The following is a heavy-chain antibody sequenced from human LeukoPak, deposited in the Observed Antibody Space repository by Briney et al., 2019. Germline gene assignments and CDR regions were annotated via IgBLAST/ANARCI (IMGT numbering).Heavy chain of an antibody. V-gene: IGHV4-59*01. CDR3: ARDSEGQTFDP. CDR2: IYYSGST. CDR1: GGSISSYY. Sequence: PSETLSLTCTVSGGSISSYYWSWIRQPPGKGLEWIGYIYYSGSTNYNPSLKSRVTISVDTSKNQFSLKLSSVTVADTAVYYCARDSEGQTFDPWGQGTLVTVSS. J-gene: IGHJ5*02.